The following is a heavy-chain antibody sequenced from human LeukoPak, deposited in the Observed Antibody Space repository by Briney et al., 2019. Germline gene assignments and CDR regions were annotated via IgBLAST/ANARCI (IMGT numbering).Heavy chain of an antibody. D-gene: IGHD6-19*01. Sequence: GGSLTLSCAASVFIFSDYYMSWIRQAPGKGLEWVSSISPSGLTIYYADSVRGRFTISRDNAKNSLSLQMNSLRAEDTAVYFCARSIAVAEPFDHWGQGTLVPVSS. J-gene: IGHJ4*02. CDR2: ISPSGLTI. CDR1: VFIFSDYY. V-gene: IGHV3-11*01. CDR3: ARSIAVAEPFDH.